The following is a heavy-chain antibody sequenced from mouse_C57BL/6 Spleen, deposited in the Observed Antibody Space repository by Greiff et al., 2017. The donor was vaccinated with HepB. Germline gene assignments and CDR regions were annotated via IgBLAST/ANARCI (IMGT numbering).Heavy chain of an antibody. Sequence: EVQRVESGGGLVQPKGSLKLSCAASGFTFNTYAMHWVRQAPGKGLEWVARIRSKSSNYATYYADSVKDRFTISRDDSQSMLYLQMNNLKTEDTAMYYCVRGNYYGSSYNYAMDYWGQGTSVTVSS. CDR1: GFTFNTYA. J-gene: IGHJ4*01. D-gene: IGHD1-1*01. CDR3: VRGNYYGSSYNYAMDY. V-gene: IGHV10-3*01. CDR2: IRSKSSNYAT.